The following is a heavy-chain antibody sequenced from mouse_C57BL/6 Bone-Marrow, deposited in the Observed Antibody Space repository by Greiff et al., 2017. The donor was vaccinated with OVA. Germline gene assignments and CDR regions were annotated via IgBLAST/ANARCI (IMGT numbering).Heavy chain of an antibody. Sequence: DVMLVESGGGLVQPGASLSLSCAASGFTFPHYYLSWVRQPPGKALEWLAFIRNKPNGSTTEYSASVKGRFTISRDNSQSILYRQMNALRAEDSATYYCARYKGRVAVDYFDYWGQGTALTVSS. CDR3: ARYKGRVAVDYFDY. CDR1: GFTFPHYY. J-gene: IGHJ2*01. CDR2: IRNKPNGSTT. V-gene: IGHV7-3*01. D-gene: IGHD1-1*01.